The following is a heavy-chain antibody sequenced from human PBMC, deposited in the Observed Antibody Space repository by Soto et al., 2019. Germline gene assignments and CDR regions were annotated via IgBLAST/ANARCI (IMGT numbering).Heavy chain of an antibody. J-gene: IGHJ5*02. D-gene: IGHD3-10*01. CDR3: ASALPITMVRGVIGPWFDP. V-gene: IGHV4-31*03. CDR1: GGSISSGGYY. Sequence: SETLPLTCTVSGGSISSGGYYWSWIRQHPGKGLEWIGYIYYSGSTYYNPSLKSRVTISVDTSKNQFSLKLSSVTAADTAVYYCASALPITMVRGVIGPWFDPWGQGPLVTVSS. CDR2: IYYSGST.